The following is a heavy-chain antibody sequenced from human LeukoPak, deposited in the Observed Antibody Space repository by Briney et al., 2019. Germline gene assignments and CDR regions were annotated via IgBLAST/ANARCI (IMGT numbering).Heavy chain of an antibody. CDR2: IWYDGSNK. V-gene: IGHV3-33*01. CDR1: GFTFSSYG. D-gene: IGHD2-2*01. Sequence: PGGSLRLSCAASGFTFSSYGMHWVRQAPGKGLEWVAVIWYDGSNKYYADSVKGRFTISRDNSKNTLYLQMNSLRAEDTAVYYCATQRPQLPYFGYWGQGTLVTVSS. J-gene: IGHJ4*02. CDR3: ATQRPQLPYFGY.